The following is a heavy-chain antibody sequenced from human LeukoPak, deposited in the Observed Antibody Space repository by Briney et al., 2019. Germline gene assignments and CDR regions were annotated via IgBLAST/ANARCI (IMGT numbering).Heavy chain of an antibody. J-gene: IGHJ4*02. Sequence: SEALSLTCAVYGGSFSGYYWSWIRQPPGKGLEWIGEINHSGSTNYNPSLKSRVTISVDTSKNQFSLKLSSVTAADTAVYYCARGPRPRFDYWGQGTLVTVSS. CDR3: ARGPRPRFDY. CDR2: INHSGST. V-gene: IGHV4-34*01. CDR1: GGSFSGYY.